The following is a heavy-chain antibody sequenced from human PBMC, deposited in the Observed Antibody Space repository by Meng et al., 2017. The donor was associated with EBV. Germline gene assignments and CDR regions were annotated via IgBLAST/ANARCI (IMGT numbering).Heavy chain of an antibody. CDR1: GFTFRNYG. D-gene: IGHD3-16*01. Sequence: VQVLGSGGGMVPAGGSLRRSCTASGFTFRNYGMTWVRQAPGKGLEWVSSINTSGGNTHYADSVEGRFTISRDNSKNTLYLQMNSLRAEDTAVYYCANQLWDGGEWGQGTLVTVSS. J-gene: IGHJ4*02. V-gene: IGHV3-23*01. CDR2: INTSGGNT. CDR3: ANQLWDGGE.